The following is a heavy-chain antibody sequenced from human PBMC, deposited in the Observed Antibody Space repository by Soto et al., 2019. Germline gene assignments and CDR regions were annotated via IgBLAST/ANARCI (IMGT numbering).Heavy chain of an antibody. CDR3: AKFGTYYDFWSGRRHYYGMDV. J-gene: IGHJ6*02. CDR2: INHSGST. CDR1: GGSLSGYY. D-gene: IGHD3-3*01. V-gene: IGHV4-34*01. Sequence: PSETLSLTCAVYGGSLSGYYWSWIRQPPGKGLEWIGEINHSGSTNYSPSLKSRVTILVDTSKNQFSLQLSSVTAADTAVYYCAKFGTYYDFWSGRRHYYGMDVWGQGTTVTVSS.